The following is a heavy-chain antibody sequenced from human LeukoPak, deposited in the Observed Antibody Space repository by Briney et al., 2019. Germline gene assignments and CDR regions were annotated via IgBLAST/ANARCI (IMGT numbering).Heavy chain of an antibody. J-gene: IGHJ4*02. V-gene: IGHV1-18*01. CDR2: ISTSKGDT. Sequence: ASVKVSCKTSGYTFTTHGISWVRQASGQGLEWMGWISTSKGDTKYAQKSKGRVTMTTDRSTSTAYMELRSLSSDDTAVYYCARDWPTVITDYWGQGTLVTVSS. CDR3: ARDWPTVITDY. CDR1: GYTFTTHG. D-gene: IGHD4-11*01.